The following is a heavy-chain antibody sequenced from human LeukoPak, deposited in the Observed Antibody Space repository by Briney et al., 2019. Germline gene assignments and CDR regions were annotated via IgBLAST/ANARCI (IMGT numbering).Heavy chain of an antibody. CDR1: GFTFSSHA. Sequence: GGSLRLSCAASGFTFSSHAMSWVRQAPGKGLEWVSAISGSGGSTYYADSVKGRFTISRDNSKNTLYLQMNSLRAEDTAVYYCAKDPRDYDILTGYLTFDYWGQGTLVTVSS. CDR2: ISGSGGST. J-gene: IGHJ4*02. D-gene: IGHD3-9*01. CDR3: AKDPRDYDILTGYLTFDY. V-gene: IGHV3-23*01.